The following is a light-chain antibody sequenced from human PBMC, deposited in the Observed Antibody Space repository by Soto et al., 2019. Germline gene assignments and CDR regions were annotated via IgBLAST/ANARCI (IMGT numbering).Light chain of an antibody. CDR1: RSNIGNDY. Sequence: QSVLTQSPSVSAAPGQKVTISCAGSRSNIGNDYVSWYQLVPGRAPKLLIYDNNKRPSGIPDRVSGSKSGTSATLGITGLQTGDEADYYCATWDSSLSEVVFGGGTKVTVL. CDR2: DNN. V-gene: IGLV1-51*01. J-gene: IGLJ2*01. CDR3: ATWDSSLSEVV.